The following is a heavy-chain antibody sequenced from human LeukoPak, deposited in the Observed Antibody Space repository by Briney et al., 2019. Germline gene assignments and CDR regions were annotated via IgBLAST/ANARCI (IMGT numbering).Heavy chain of an antibody. Sequence: PSETLSLTCTVSGGSISSYYWSWIRQPPGKGLEWIGYIYYRGSTNYNPSLKSRVTISVDTSKNQFSLKLSSVTAADTAVYYCARGYYYDSSGYYYYYYYGMDVWGQGTTVTVSS. D-gene: IGHD3-22*01. CDR2: IYYRGST. J-gene: IGHJ6*02. V-gene: IGHV4-59*01. CDR1: GGSISSYY. CDR3: ARGYYYDSSGYYYYYYYGMDV.